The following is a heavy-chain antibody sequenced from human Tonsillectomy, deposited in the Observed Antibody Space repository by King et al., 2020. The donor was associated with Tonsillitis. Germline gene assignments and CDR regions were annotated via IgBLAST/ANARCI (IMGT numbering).Heavy chain of an antibody. V-gene: IGHV3-48*01. J-gene: IGHJ4*02. D-gene: IGHD4-11*01. Sequence: VQLVESGGELVQPGGSLRLSCAASGFSFSSYSMNWIRQAPGRGLEWVSYISSSSAIIKYADSVRGRFTISRDYAKNSLYLQMNSLRAEDTAVYYCARDDLYSFDYWGQGALVTVSS. CDR3: ARDDLYSFDY. CDR2: ISSSSAII. CDR1: GFSFSSYS.